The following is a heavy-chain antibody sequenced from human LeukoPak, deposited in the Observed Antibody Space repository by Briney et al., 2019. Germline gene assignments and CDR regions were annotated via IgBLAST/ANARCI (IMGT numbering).Heavy chain of an antibody. CDR1: GYTFTRYY. J-gene: IGHJ5*02. V-gene: IGHV1-2*02. CDR2: INPNSGGT. Sequence: ASVKVSCKASGYTFTRYYMHWVRQAPGQGLEWMGWINPNSGGTNYAQKFQGRVTMTRDTSISTAYMELSRLRSDDTAVYYCAREKGYCSGGSCADAKNNWFDPWGQGTLVTVSS. D-gene: IGHD2-15*01. CDR3: AREKGYCSGGSCADAKNNWFDP.